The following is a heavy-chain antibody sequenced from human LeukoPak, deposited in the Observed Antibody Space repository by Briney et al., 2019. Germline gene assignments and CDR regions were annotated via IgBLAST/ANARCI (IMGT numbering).Heavy chain of an antibody. CDR2: IKSDGSSV. CDR3: ARETGIAVAGTNYYYGMDV. J-gene: IGHJ6*02. CDR1: GFTLNNFW. V-gene: IGHV3-74*01. D-gene: IGHD6-19*01. Sequence: TGGSLRLSCAASGFTLNNFWMHWVRQGPGKGLVWVSRIKSDGSSVSYADSVKGRFTISRGNAKNTLYLQMNSLRAEDTAVYYCARETGIAVAGTNYYYGMDVWGQGTTVTVSS.